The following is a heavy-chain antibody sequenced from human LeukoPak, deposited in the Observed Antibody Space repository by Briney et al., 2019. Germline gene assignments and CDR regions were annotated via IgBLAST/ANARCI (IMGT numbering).Heavy chain of an antibody. CDR3: AKDLSSAITSALVLDV. CDR2: ITWNRDNI. V-gene: IGHV3-9*01. J-gene: IGHJ6*02. Sequence: GGSLRLSCAASGFTFDDYAMHWVRQAPGKGLEWVSGITWNRDNIGYGDSVKGRFTVSRDNVKNVLYLQMTSLRPEDTALYYCAKDLSSAITSALVLDVWGQGTTVIVSS. CDR1: GFTFDDYA. D-gene: IGHD3-22*01.